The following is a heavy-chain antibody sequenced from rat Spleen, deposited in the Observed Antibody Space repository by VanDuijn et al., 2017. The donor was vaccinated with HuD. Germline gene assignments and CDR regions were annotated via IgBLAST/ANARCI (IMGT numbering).Heavy chain of an antibody. CDR2: ISSGGST. Sequence: QVQLKESGPGLVQPSQTLSLTCTVSGFSLTSNGVSWVRQPPGKGLEWIAAISSGGSTYYNSALKSRLSISRDTSKSQVFLKMNSLQTEDTAIYFCTRERLDGSYYTFYWYFDFWGPGTMVTVSS. J-gene: IGHJ1*01. CDR1: GFSLTSNG. D-gene: IGHD1-12*02. CDR3: TRERLDGSYYTFYWYFDF. V-gene: IGHV2S12*01.